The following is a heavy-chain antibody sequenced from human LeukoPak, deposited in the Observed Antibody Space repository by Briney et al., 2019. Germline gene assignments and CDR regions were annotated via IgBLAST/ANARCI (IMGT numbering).Heavy chain of an antibody. J-gene: IGHJ5*02. D-gene: IGHD7-27*01. Sequence: GASVKVSCKASGYTFTDYVMHWVRQAPGQRLEWMGWINAGNGSTKYSQKFQGRVTITRDTSASTVYMELSSLRSEDTAVYYCAREVWGFDPWGQGTLVTVSS. CDR1: GYTFTDYV. CDR3: AREVWGFDP. V-gene: IGHV1-3*01. CDR2: INAGNGST.